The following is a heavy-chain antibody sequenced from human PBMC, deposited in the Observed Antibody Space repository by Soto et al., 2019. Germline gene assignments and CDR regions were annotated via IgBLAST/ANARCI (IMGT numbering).Heavy chain of an antibody. J-gene: IGHJ4*02. V-gene: IGHV3-9*01. CDR1: GFTFDDYA. CDR3: AEVESSMYDVLTGYYSN. D-gene: IGHD3-9*01. CDR2: ISWNSGSI. Sequence: EVQLVESGGGLVQPGRSLRLSCAASGFTFDDYAMHWVRQAPGKGLEWVPGISWNSGSIGYADSVKGRFTISRDNAKNSLYLQMNSLRAEDTALYYGAEVESSMYDVLTGYYSNWGQGTLVTVSS.